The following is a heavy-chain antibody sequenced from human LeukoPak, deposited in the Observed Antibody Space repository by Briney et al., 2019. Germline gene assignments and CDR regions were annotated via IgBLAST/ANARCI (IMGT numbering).Heavy chain of an antibody. V-gene: IGHV3-7*01. CDR3: AREGRHNYYDSSGYPDY. D-gene: IGHD3-22*01. CDR2: IKRDGSEK. CDR1: GFTFSSYW. Sequence: QPGGSLRFSCAASGFTFSSYWMSWVRQAPGKGLEWVANIKRDGSEKYYVDSVKGRFTISRDNAKNSLYLQMNSLRAEDTAVYYCAREGRHNYYDSSGYPDYWGQGTLVTVSS. J-gene: IGHJ4*02.